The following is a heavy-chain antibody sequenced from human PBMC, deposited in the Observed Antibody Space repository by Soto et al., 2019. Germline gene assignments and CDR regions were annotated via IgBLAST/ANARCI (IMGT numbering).Heavy chain of an antibody. J-gene: IGHJ4*02. CDR1: GFTFSSYA. Sequence: EVQLLESGGGLVQPGGSLRLSCAASGFTFSSYAMSWVRQAPGKGLEWVSAISGRDGSTYYAYSVKGRFTISRDNSKNTLYLQMNSLRAEDTAVYYCAKDAYYYDSSGYCHGDYFDYWVQGTLVTVSS. CDR3: AKDAYYYDSSGYCHGDYFDY. CDR2: ISGRDGST. V-gene: IGHV3-23*01. D-gene: IGHD3-22*01.